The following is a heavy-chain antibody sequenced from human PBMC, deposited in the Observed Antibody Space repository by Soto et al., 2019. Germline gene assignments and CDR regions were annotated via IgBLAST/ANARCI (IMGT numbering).Heavy chain of an antibody. D-gene: IGHD6-6*01. CDR3: ARDPCGAFIAARDDYMYV. J-gene: IGHJ6*03. Sequence: EVQLVESGGGLVKPGGSLRLSCAASGFTFSSYSMNWVRQAPGKGLEWVSSISSSSSYIYYADSVKGRFTISRDNAKNSLYLQMNSLRAEDTAVYYCARDPCGAFIAARDDYMYVLGKGTTVTVSS. CDR2: ISSSSSYI. V-gene: IGHV3-21*01. CDR1: GFTFSSYS.